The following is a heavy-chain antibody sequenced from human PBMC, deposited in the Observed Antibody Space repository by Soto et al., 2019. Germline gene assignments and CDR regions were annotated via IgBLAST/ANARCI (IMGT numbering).Heavy chain of an antibody. Sequence: QVQLVQSGAEVKKPGSSVKVSCKASGGTFSSYAIRWVRQAPGQGLEWMGGITPIFGAADYAQKFQGRVTITADESTRTAYMELSSLRSEDTAVYYCARDGIAARPIAWFDPWGQGTLVTVSS. J-gene: IGHJ5*02. CDR2: ITPIFGAA. CDR1: GGTFSSYA. CDR3: ARDGIAARPIAWFDP. V-gene: IGHV1-69*12. D-gene: IGHD6-6*01.